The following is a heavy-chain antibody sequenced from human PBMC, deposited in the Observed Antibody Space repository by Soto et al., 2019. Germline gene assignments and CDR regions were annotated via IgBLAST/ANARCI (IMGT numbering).Heavy chain of an antibody. Sequence: SQTRSLTCVISGDSVSNNRAAWNWIRQSPSRGLEWLGRTYYRSKWYNDYAVSVKSRITINPDTSRKQFSLQLDSVTPEDTAVYYCARDPPDFHSAFDYWGQGTLVTVSS. CDR3: ARDPPDFHSAFDY. CDR1: GDSVSNNRAA. V-gene: IGHV6-1*01. J-gene: IGHJ4*02. D-gene: IGHD4-4*01. CDR2: TYYRSKWYN.